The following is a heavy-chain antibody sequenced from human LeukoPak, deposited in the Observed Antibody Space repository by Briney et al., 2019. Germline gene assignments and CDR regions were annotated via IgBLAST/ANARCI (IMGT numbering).Heavy chain of an antibody. CDR2: IYCSGGT. Sequence: SETLTLTCTVSGGSISSYYWSWIRQPPGKGLEWVGYIYCSGGTNYNPYLESRVTTSVDTSKNQTFLLLSSVTAADTAVSYCWRKGDAVVVGPAASSDYYYYVMEVWGQGTTVTVPS. V-gene: IGHV4-59*08. D-gene: IGHD2-2*01. CDR3: WRKGDAVVVGPAASSDYYYYVMEV. J-gene: IGHJ6*02. CDR1: GGSISSYY.